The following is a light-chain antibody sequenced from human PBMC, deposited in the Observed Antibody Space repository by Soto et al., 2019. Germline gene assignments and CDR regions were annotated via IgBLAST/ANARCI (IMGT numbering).Light chain of an antibody. CDR2: AAS. CDR1: QGISSY. V-gene: IGKV1-27*01. Sequence: IRMTQSPSSLSASTGDRVTITCRASQGISSYLAWYQQKPGKAPKLLIYAASTLQSGVPSRFSGSGSGTDFTLTISSLQPEDVATYYCQKYNSAPRTFGQGTKVDIK. CDR3: QKYNSAPRT. J-gene: IGKJ1*01.